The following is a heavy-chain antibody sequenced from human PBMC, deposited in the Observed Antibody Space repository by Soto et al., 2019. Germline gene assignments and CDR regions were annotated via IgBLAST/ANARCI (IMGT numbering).Heavy chain of an antibody. CDR1: GGSISSSSYY. D-gene: IGHD1-20*01. V-gene: IGHV4-39*01. J-gene: IGHJ4*02. CDR2: IYYSGFT. CDR3: ATSQKGYNWNYFDH. Sequence: SETLSLTCTVSGGSISSSSYYWGWIRQPPGKGLEWIGTIYYSGFTSYNPSLESRVSVSVDTSKNQFSLKVSGVSAADTAVYYCATSQKGYNWNYFDHWGQGALVTVSS.